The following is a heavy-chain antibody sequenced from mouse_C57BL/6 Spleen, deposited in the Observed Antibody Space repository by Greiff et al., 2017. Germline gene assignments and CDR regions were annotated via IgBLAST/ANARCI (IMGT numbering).Heavy chain of an antibody. CDR3: ARQDGYYMDY. V-gene: IGHV5-9*01. CDR2: ISGGGGNT. D-gene: IGHD2-3*01. J-gene: IGHJ4*01. CDR1: GFTFSSYT. Sequence: EVKLVESGGGLVKPGGSLKLSCAASGFTFSSYTMSWVRQTPEKRLEWVATISGGGGNTYYPDSVKGRFTISRDNAKNTLYLQMSSLRSEDTALYYCARQDGYYMDYWGQGTSVTVSS.